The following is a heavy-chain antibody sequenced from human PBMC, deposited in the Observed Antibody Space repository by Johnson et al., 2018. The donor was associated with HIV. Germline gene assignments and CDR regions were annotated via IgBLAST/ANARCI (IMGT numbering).Heavy chain of an antibody. Sequence: QVQLVESGGGLVQPGRSLRLSCAASGFTFSSYGMHWVRQAPGKGLEWVPFIRYDGSNKKDEDSVTGRFTISRDNFKNTLYLQMNSLRAEDTAVYYCAGSGSSGYPDAFDIWGQGTMVTVSS. CDR2: IRYDGSNK. CDR1: GFTFSSYG. V-gene: IGHV3-30*02. D-gene: IGHD3-22*01. CDR3: AGSGSSGYPDAFDI. J-gene: IGHJ3*02.